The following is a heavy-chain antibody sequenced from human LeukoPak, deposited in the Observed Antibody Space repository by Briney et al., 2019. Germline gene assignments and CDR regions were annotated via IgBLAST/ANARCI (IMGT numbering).Heavy chain of an antibody. V-gene: IGHV1-2*02. CDR2: INPNSGGT. J-gene: IGHJ4*02. Sequence: ASVKASCKASGYTFTGYYMHWVRQAPGQGLEWMGWINPNSGGTNYAQKFQGRVTMTRDTSISTAYMELSRLRSDDTAVYYCARACIMITFGGVIVGGLDYWGQGTLVTVSS. CDR3: ARACIMITFGGVIVGGLDY. D-gene: IGHD3-16*02. CDR1: GYTFTGYY.